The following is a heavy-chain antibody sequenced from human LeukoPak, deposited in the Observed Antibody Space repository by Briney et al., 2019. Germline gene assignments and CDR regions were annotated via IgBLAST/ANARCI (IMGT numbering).Heavy chain of an antibody. CDR1: GFTFDDYA. J-gene: IGHJ4*02. D-gene: IGHD4-17*01. CDR2: LSWNSGSI. CDR3: ATLITTVTTSGALRFDY. Sequence: GGSLRLSCAASGFTFDDYAMHWVRQAPGKGLECGSGLSWNSGSIGYADSVKGRFTISRDNAKNSLYLQMNSLRAEDTAVYYCATLITTVTTSGALRFDYWGQGTLVTVSS. V-gene: IGHV3-9*01.